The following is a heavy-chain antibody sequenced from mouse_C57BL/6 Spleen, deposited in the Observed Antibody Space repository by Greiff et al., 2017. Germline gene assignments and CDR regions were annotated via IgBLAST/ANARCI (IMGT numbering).Heavy chain of an antibody. CDR2: ISSGSSTI. CDR3: ARRGLRRGLYYAMDY. Sequence: EVQRVESGGGLVKPGGSLKLSCAASGFTFSDYGMHWVRQAPEKGLEWVAYISSGSSTIDYADTVKGRFTISRDNAKNTLFLQMTSMRAEDTAMYYCARRGLRRGLYYAMDYWGQGTSVTVSS. CDR1: GFTFSDYG. V-gene: IGHV5-17*01. D-gene: IGHD2-12*01. J-gene: IGHJ4*01.